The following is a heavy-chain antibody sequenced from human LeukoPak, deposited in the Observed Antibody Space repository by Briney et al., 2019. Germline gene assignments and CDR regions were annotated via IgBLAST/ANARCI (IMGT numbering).Heavy chain of an antibody. V-gene: IGHV3-64*01. D-gene: IGHD3-16*01. J-gene: IGHJ3*02. Sequence: GGSLRLSCAASGFTFSSYAMHWVRQAPGKGLEYVSAISSNGGSTYYANSVKGRFTISRDNSKNTLYLQMGSLRAEDMAVYHCARVRSGGLRFDAFDIWGQGTMVTVSS. CDR2: ISSNGGST. CDR3: ARVRSGGLRFDAFDI. CDR1: GFTFSSYA.